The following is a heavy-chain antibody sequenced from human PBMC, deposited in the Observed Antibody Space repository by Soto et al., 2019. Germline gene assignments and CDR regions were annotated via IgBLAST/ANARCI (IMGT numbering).Heavy chain of an antibody. CDR3: ARDAFYYDVPSGIYCFDY. CDR2: IIPIFATA. J-gene: IGHJ4*02. CDR1: GGTFNNYA. Sequence: QVQLVQSGAEVKKPGSSVKVSCKASGGTFNNYAISWVRQAPGQGLEWMGGIIPIFATANYAQKFQGRLTITADEYASSAYMELSSLTSDDTAVYYCARDAFYYDVPSGIYCFDYWGQGTPVTVSS. D-gene: IGHD3-22*01. V-gene: IGHV1-69*12.